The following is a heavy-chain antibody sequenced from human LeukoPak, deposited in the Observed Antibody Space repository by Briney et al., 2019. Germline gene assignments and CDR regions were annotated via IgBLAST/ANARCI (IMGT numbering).Heavy chain of an antibody. J-gene: IGHJ4*02. D-gene: IGHD2-15*01. CDR1: GFTFSSYW. CDR2: INHSGST. Sequence: GSLRLSYAVSGFTFSSYWMSWIRQPPGKGLEWIGEINHSGSTNYNPSLKSRVTISVDTSKNQFSLKLSSVTAADTAVYYCARRSLVAATRRPFDYWGQGTLVTVSS. V-gene: IGHV4-34*01. CDR3: ARRSLVAATRRPFDY.